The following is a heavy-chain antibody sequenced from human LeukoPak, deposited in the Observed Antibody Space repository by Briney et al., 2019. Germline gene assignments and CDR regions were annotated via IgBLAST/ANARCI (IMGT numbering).Heavy chain of an antibody. CDR1: GFTFSSYA. CDR3: VKGSERSRPYYFDY. Sequence: GGSLRLSCAASGFTFSSYAMTWVRQAPGKGLEWVSAITDSGGDTYHADSVKGRFTISRDNSKNNLYMQMNSLRADDTAIYYCVKGSERSRPYYFDYWGQGSLVTVSA. CDR2: ITDSGGDT. D-gene: IGHD3-3*01. V-gene: IGHV3-23*01. J-gene: IGHJ4*02.